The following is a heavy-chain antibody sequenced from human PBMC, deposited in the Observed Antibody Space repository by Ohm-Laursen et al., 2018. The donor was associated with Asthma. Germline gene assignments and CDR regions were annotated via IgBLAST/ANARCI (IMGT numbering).Heavy chain of an antibody. V-gene: IGHV4-39*07. J-gene: IGHJ1*01. CDR3: ARGPGLRYFDWLPRGFQH. D-gene: IGHD3-9*01. CDR1: GGSISSSSYY. CDR2: IYYSGST. Sequence: SDTLSLTCTVSGGSISSSSYYWGWIRQPPGKGLEWIGSIYYSGSTYYNPSLKSRVTISVDTSKNQFSLKPSSVTAADTAVYYCARGPGLRYFDWLPRGFQHWGQGTLVTVSS.